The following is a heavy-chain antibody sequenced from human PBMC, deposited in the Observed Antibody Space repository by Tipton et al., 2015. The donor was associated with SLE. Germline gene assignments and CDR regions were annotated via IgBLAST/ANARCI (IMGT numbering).Heavy chain of an antibody. Sequence: SLRLSCVASGFTLNNFYMNWVRQTPGKGLEWVSSISGGGIYIYYAGTVQGRFSISRDTAKNSLFLQMNSPRGEDTAVYFCARSGACLSGPASWGQGTLVTVSS. J-gene: IGHJ5*02. CDR3: ARSGACLSGPAS. D-gene: IGHD3-3*01. CDR1: GFTLNNFY. CDR2: ISGGGIYI. V-gene: IGHV3-21*03.